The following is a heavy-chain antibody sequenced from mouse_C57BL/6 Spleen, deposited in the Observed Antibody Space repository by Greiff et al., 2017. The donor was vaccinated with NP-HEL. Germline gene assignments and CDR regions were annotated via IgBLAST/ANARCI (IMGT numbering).Heavy chain of an antibody. CDR2: IDPADGNT. V-gene: IGHV14-3*01. Sequence: EVKLQQSVAELVRPGASVKLSCTASGFNIKNTYMHWVKQRPEQGLEWIGRIDPADGNTNYAPKFQGKATITADTSSNTAYLQLSSLTSEDTAIYSCSSGSCYYLFAYWGQGTPVTVSA. D-gene: IGHD1-1*01. CDR1: GFNIKNTY. J-gene: IGHJ3*01. CDR3: SSGSCYYLFAY.